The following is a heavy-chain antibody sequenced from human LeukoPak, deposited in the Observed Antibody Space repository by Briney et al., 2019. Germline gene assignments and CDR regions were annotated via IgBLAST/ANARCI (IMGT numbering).Heavy chain of an antibody. CDR1: GFTFSTYS. J-gene: IGHJ6*02. V-gene: IGHV3-7*05. D-gene: IGHD5-18*01. CDR3: ARLRFRGYSYGQRYYYYGMDV. CDR2: IKQDGSEK. Sequence: GGSLRLSCAASGFTFSTYSMSWVRQAPGKGLEWVANIKQDGSEKYYVDSVKGRFTISRDNAKNSLYLQMNSLRAEDTAVYYCARLRFRGYSYGQRYYYYGMDVWGQGTTVTVPS.